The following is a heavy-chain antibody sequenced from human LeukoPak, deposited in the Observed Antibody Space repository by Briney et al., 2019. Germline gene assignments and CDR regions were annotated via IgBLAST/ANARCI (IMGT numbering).Heavy chain of an antibody. CDR3: AKDFLYDDY. D-gene: IGHD2/OR15-2a*01. V-gene: IGHV3-30*18. CDR2: ISYDGSNK. CDR1: GFTFSSYG. Sequence: PGRSLRLSCAASGFTFSSYGMHWVRQAPGKGLEWVAVISYDGSNKYYADSVKGRFTISRDNSKNTLYLQMNSLRAEDTAVYYCAKDFLYDDYWGQGTLVTVSS. J-gene: IGHJ4*02.